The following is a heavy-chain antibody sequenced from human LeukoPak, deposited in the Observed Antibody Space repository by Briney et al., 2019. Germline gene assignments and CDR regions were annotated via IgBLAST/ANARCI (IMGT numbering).Heavy chain of an antibody. J-gene: IGHJ6*02. V-gene: IGHV3-48*04. CDR1: GFTFSSYG. CDR2: ISHTGSTM. CDR3: AIPPLSGTGSSRPLAGMDV. D-gene: IGHD3-10*01. Sequence: GGSLRLSCAASGFTFSSYGMHWVRQAPGKGLEWVSYISHTGSTMPYADSVKGRFTISRDNARNSLYLQMNSLRAEDTAVYYCAIPPLSGTGSSRPLAGMDVWGQGITVTVSS.